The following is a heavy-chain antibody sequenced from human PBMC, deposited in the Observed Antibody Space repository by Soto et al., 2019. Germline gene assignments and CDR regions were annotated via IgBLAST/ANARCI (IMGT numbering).Heavy chain of an antibody. CDR2: IGAYSGNK. V-gene: IGHV1-18*01. CDR1: GYTFTSYG. CDR3: ARGGSSSFSGMDV. Sequence: QVQLVQSGAEVKKPGASVKVACKASGYTFTSYGFGWVRQAPGQGLEWMGWIGAYSGNKDYAQNLMGRVTMTTDTSTSTTYMELRSLRSDDTAVYYCARGGSSSFSGMDVWGQGTTVTVSS. J-gene: IGHJ6*02. D-gene: IGHD6-13*01.